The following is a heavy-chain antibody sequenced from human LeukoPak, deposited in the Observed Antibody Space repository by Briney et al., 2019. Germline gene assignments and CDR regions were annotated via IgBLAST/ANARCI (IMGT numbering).Heavy chain of an antibody. CDR2: ISGSGSTT. D-gene: IGHD5-12*01. J-gene: IGHJ4*02. CDR1: GFTFSSYD. V-gene: IGHV3-23*01. CDR3: AKGGRGSSGYDLDY. Sequence: PGGSLRLSCAASGFTFSSYDMSWVRQAPGKGLEWVSGISGSGSTTKYADSVKGRFTISRDNSKNTVYQQMNSLRAEDTAVYYCAKGGRGSSGYDLDYWGQGTLVTVSS.